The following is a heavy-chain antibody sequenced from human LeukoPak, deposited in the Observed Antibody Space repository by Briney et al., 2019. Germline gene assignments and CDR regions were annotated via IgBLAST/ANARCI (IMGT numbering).Heavy chain of an antibody. CDR1: GYTFTDYD. CDR3: ARTISGYDPQNWFDS. J-gene: IGHJ5*01. Sequence: ASVKVSCKASGYTFTDYDINWVRQATGQGLEWMGWMNPKSGNTGYAQKFQGRVNMTRITSITTAYMELSSLRSEDTAVYYCARTISGYDPQNWFDSWGQGTLVTVSS. V-gene: IGHV1-8*01. CDR2: MNPKSGNT. D-gene: IGHD5-12*01.